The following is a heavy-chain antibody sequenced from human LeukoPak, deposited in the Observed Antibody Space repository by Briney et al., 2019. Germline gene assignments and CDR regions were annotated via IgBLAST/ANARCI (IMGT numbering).Heavy chain of an antibody. CDR1: GYSFTSYW. D-gene: IGHD2-2*01. CDR2: IDPSASYT. Sequence: GESLKISCKGSGYSFTSYWISWVRQMPGKGLEWMGRIDPSASYTNYSPSFQGHVTISADKSISTAYLQWSSLKASDTAMYYCARLVVVVPDYYYGMDVWGQGTTVTVSS. V-gene: IGHV5-10-1*01. CDR3: ARLVVVVPDYYYGMDV. J-gene: IGHJ6*02.